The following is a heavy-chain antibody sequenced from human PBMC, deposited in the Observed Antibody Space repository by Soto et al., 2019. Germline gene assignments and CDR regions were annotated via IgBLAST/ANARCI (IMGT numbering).Heavy chain of an antibody. J-gene: IGHJ4*02. CDR1: GYIFTAYS. CDR3: ARVGYGDYANIDY. Sequence: GASVKVSCKASGYIFTAYSMHWVRQAPGQGLEWMGVVNPSGGSTNYAQKFQGRITMTRDTSTSTAYMDLSSLTSEDTAVYYCARVGYGDYANIDYWGQGTLVTVSS. CDR2: VNPSGGST. V-gene: IGHV1-46*01. D-gene: IGHD4-17*01.